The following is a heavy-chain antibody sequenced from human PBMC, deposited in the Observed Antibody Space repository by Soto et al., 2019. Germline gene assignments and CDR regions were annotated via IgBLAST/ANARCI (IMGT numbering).Heavy chain of an antibody. CDR1: GGSFSNNA. D-gene: IGHD3-10*01. CDR3: ASGDYFYYVSGNYGPDAFDI. J-gene: IGHJ3*02. CDR2: IIPIFGTV. V-gene: IGHV1-69*13. Sequence: ASVKVSCKASGGSFSNNAISWVRQAPGQGLEWMGGIIPIFGTVNYAQKFQGRVTITADESTRTAYMELSSLTSEDTAVYYCASGDYFYYVSGNYGPDAFDIWGQGTMVTVSS.